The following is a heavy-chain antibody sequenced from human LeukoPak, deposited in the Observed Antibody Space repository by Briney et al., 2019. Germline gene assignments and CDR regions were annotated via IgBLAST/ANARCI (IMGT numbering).Heavy chain of an antibody. J-gene: IGHJ6*02. Sequence: GGSLRLSCAASGFIFSSYSMNWVRQAPGKGLEWVSYISGSGATIYYADSVKGRFTISRDNAKNSLYLQMNSLRAEDTAVYYCAKDRKGSQLSGYSYGRPYYYYGMDVWGQGSTVTVSS. CDR1: GFIFSSYS. V-gene: IGHV3-48*01. D-gene: IGHD5-18*01. CDR2: ISGSGATI. CDR3: AKDRKGSQLSGYSYGRPYYYYGMDV.